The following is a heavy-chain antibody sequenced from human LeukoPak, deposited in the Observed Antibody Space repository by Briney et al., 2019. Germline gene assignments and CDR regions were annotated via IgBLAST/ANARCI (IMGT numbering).Heavy chain of an antibody. V-gene: IGHV3-53*01. CDR1: GFTFSSYA. D-gene: IGHD6-13*01. Sequence: GGSLRLSCAASGFTFSSYAMSWVRQAPGKGLEWVSVIYSGGSTYYADSVKGRFTISRDNSKNTLYLQMNSLRAEDTAVYYCAVNRLAWAAAGTSGDYWGQGTLVTVSS. J-gene: IGHJ4*02. CDR3: AVNRLAWAAAGTSGDY. CDR2: IYSGGST.